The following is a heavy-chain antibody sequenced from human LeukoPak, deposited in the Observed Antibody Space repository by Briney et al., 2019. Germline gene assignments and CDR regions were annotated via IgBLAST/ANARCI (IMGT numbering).Heavy chain of an antibody. D-gene: IGHD1-7*01. CDR3: ARVELRSPDDNWFDP. V-gene: IGHV6-1*01. J-gene: IGHJ5*02. CDR1: GDSVSSNSAA. Sequence: SQTLSLTCAISGDSVSSNSAAWNWIRQSPSRGLEWLGRTYYRSKLYNDYEVSVKSRITINPDTSKNQFSLQLNSVTPEDTAVYYCARVELRSPDDNWFDPWGQGTLVTVSS. CDR2: TYYRSKLYN.